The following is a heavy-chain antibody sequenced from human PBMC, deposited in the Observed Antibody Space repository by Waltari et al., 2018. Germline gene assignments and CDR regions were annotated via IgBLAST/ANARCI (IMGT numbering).Heavy chain of an antibody. Sequence: EVQLVESGGGLVQPGGSLRLSCAASGLTLRSYWMHWVRQAPGKGLGWVLSIDFDGSGTSYAGAVKGRFTISRDNAKNTVYLQMNSVRAEDTAVYYCIRDFGEPGATNVFDIWGQGTMVTVSS. J-gene: IGHJ3*02. CDR2: IDFDGSGT. D-gene: IGHD3-16*01. CDR1: GLTLRSYW. CDR3: IRDFGEPGATNVFDI. V-gene: IGHV3-74*01.